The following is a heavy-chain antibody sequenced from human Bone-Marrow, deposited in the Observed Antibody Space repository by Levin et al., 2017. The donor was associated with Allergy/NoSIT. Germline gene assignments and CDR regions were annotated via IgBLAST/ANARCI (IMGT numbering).Heavy chain of an antibody. J-gene: IGHJ4*02. CDR3: ARGLTVKSPWSDY. D-gene: IGHD4-11*01. Sequence: PSETLSLTCAVSGYSISSGYYWGWIRQPPGKGLEWIGSIYHSGSTYYNPSLKSRVTISVDTSKNQFSLKLSSVTAADTAVYYCARGLTVKSPWSDYWGQGTLVTVSS. CDR1: GYSISSGYY. CDR2: IYHSGST. V-gene: IGHV4-38-2*01.